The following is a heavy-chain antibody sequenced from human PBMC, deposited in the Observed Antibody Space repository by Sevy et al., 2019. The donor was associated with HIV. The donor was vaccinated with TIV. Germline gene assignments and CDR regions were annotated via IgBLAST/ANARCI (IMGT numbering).Heavy chain of an antibody. Sequence: ASVKVSCRASGYTFRNYGISWVRQAPGQGLEWLGWISAYTGDTDFAQKVKARVTLTSDTSTNTAYLELRSLRSDDPXXYYCARDKPQGVVVLPGSMWGGIDYWGQGTLVTVSS. CDR1: GYTFRNYG. CDR2: ISAYTGDT. CDR3: ARDKPQGVVVLPGSMWGGIDY. V-gene: IGHV1-18*01. D-gene: IGHD2-2*01. J-gene: IGHJ4*02.